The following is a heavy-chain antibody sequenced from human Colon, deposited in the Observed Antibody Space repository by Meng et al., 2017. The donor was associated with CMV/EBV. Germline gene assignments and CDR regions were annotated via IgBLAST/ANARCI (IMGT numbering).Heavy chain of an antibody. CDR2: ISSSGDTI. Sequence: GESLKISCAASGFTFSDYAMNWIRQAPGKGLEWISHISSSGDTIYYAGSVKGRFTISRDNAENSVYLQLDGLRAEDTAVYYCARGGGYYYGSGSLIDPWGQGTLVTVSS. J-gene: IGHJ5*02. V-gene: IGHV3-11*01. D-gene: IGHD3-10*01. CDR3: ARGGGYYYGSGSLIDP. CDR1: GFTFSDYA.